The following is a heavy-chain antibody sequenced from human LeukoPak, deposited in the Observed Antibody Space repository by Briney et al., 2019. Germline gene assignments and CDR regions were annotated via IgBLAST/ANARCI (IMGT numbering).Heavy chain of an antibody. V-gene: IGHV3-7*01. Sequence: GGSLRLSCAASGFTFSDSWMSWVRQAPGKGLEGVANMNQDGSETDYVDSVKARFTISRDNARNSLYLQMGSLRADDTAVYYCATYTHWVAGDVWGQGTTVTVSS. J-gene: IGHJ6*02. CDR3: ATYTHWVAGDV. CDR1: GFTFSDSW. CDR2: MNQDGSET. D-gene: IGHD3-16*01.